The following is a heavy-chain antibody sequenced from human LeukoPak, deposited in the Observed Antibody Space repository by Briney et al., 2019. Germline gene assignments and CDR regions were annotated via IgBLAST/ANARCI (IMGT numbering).Heavy chain of an antibody. Sequence: GGSLRLSCAAPGFTFSSYSMNWVRQAPGKGLEWVSSISSSSSYIYYADSVKGRFTISRDNAKNSLYLQMNSLRAEDTAVYYCARPPPRSSSSHVDYWGQGTLVTVSS. CDR3: ARPPPRSSSSHVDY. J-gene: IGHJ4*02. CDR1: GFTFSSYS. D-gene: IGHD6-6*01. V-gene: IGHV3-21*01. CDR2: ISSSSSYI.